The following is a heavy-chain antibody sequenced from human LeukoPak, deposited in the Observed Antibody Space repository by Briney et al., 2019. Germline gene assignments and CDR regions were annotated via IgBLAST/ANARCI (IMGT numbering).Heavy chain of an antibody. J-gene: IGHJ4*02. CDR1: GGSISSSSYY. D-gene: IGHD3-16*01. CDR3: ARSYVGGVPDY. Sequence: PSETLSLTCTVSGGSISSSSYYWGWIRQPPGKGLEWIGSIYYSGSTYYNPSLESRVAISVDTSKNQFSLKLSSVTAADTAVYYCARSYVGGVPDYWGQGTLVTVSS. CDR2: IYYSGST. V-gene: IGHV4-39*07.